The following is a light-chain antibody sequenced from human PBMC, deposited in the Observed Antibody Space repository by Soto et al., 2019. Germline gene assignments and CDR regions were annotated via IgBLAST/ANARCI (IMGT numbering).Light chain of an antibody. CDR3: QQYGSSPWT. CDR1: QSVSSY. J-gene: IGKJ1*01. V-gene: IGKV3-20*01. Sequence: EIVLTQSPANLSLSPGARATLPCRASQSVSSYLAWYQQKPGQAPRLLVYDASNRATGIPDRVSGSGSGTDFTLTISRLEPEDFAVYYCQQYGSSPWTFGQGTKVDIK. CDR2: DAS.